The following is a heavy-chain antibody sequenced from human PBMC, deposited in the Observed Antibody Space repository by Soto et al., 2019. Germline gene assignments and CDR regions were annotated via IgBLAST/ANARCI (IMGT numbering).Heavy chain of an antibody. Sequence: QVQLQESGPGLVKPSQTLSLTCTVSGGSISSGGYYWSWIRQHPGKGLEWIGYIYYSGSTYYNPSLKSRVTISVDTSKNQFSLKLSSVTAADTAVYYCARGPGGAVAGTVYYYGMDVWGQGTTVTVSS. CDR1: GGSISSGGYY. J-gene: IGHJ6*02. V-gene: IGHV4-31*03. CDR2: IYYSGST. D-gene: IGHD6-19*01. CDR3: ARGPGGAVAGTVYYYGMDV.